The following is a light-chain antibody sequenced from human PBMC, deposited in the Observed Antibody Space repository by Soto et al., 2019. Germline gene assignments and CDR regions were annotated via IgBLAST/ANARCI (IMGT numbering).Light chain of an antibody. Sequence: QSVLTQPASVSGSPGQSITISCTGTSSDVGGYNFVSWYQQHPGKALKLMIFEVNNRPSGVSDRFSGSKSGILASLTISGLQPEDEADYYCSSYTSSNTYVFGSGTKVTVL. CDR2: EVN. CDR3: SSYTSSNTYV. CDR1: SSDVGGYNF. V-gene: IGLV2-14*01. J-gene: IGLJ1*01.